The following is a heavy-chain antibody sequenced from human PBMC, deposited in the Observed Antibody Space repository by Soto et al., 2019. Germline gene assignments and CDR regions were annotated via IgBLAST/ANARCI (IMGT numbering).Heavy chain of an antibody. CDR2: IYYSGST. J-gene: IGHJ4*02. CDR3: ARHSNRNYGLYYFDY. Sequence: PSETLSLTCTVSGGSISSSSYYWGWIRQPPGKGLEWIGSIYYSGSTYYNPSLKSRVTISVDTSKNQFSLKVSSATAADTALFYCARHSNRNYGLYYFDYWGLGALVTVSS. CDR1: GGSISSSSYY. V-gene: IGHV4-39*01. D-gene: IGHD4-4*01.